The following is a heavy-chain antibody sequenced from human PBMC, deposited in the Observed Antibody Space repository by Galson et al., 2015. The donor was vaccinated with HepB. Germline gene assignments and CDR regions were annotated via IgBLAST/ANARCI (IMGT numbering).Heavy chain of an antibody. CDR3: VRGTTAPDY. D-gene: IGHD2/OR15-2a*01. CDR1: GFTFTSYG. V-gene: IGHV3-23*01. J-gene: IGHJ4*02. CDR2: ISRGGDPS. Sequence: SLRLSCAACGFTFTSYGMSWVRQAPGKGLECVSAISRGGDPSDYADSAKGRFTVSRDSSTNTLYLQMNGLRADDTAIYYCVRGTTAPDYWGQGTLVTVSS.